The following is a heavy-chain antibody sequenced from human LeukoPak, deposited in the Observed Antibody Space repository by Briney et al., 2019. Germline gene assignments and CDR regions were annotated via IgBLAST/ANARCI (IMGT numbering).Heavy chain of an antibody. V-gene: IGHV4-39*07. CDR2: ISYSGST. Sequence: NPSETLSLTCTVSGGSISSSSYYWGWIRQPPGKGLEWIGSISYSGSTYYNPSLKSRVTISVDTSKNQFSLKLSSVTAADTAVYYCAGVDNVITFEEVIVHNCFDPWGQGILVTVSS. D-gene: IGHD3-16*02. CDR3: AGVDNVITFEEVIVHNCFDP. J-gene: IGHJ5*02. CDR1: GGSISSSSYY.